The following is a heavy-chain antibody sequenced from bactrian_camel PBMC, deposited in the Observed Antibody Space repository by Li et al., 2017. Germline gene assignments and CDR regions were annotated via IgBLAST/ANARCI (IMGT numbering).Heavy chain of an antibody. CDR3: VTSYGTRWYVFSY. CDR1: GFTFSSYW. D-gene: IGHD6*01. J-gene: IGHJ6*01. CDR2: ISRDGGTT. V-gene: IGHV3S25*01. Sequence: QLVESGGGLVQPGGSLRLSCAASGFTFSSYWMYWVRQAPGKGLEWVSTISRDGGTTYYADSVKGRFTISRDNAKNTVYLQMNSLKPEDTAVYYCVTSYGTRWYVFSYWGQGTQVTVS.